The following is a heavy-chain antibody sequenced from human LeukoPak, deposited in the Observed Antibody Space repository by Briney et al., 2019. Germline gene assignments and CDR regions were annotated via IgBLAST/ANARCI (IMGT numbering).Heavy chain of an antibody. J-gene: IGHJ4*02. CDR1: GYTFTGYY. CDR2: INPNSGGT. V-gene: IGHV1-2*02. D-gene: IGHD4-17*01. CDR3: ARGGEPGYGDFLTDY. Sequence: ASVNVSFKASGYTFTGYYMHWVRQAPGQGLEWMGWINPNSGGTNYAQKFQGRVTMTRDTSISTAYMELSRLRSDDTAVYYCARGGEPGYGDFLTDYWGQGTLVTVSS.